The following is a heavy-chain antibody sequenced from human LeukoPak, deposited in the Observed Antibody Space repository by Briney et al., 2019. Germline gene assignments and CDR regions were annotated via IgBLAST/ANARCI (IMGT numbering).Heavy chain of an antibody. Sequence: SETLSLTCTVSGGSISSYYWSWIRQPPGKGLEWIGYIYYSGSTNYNPSLKSRVTISVDTSKNQFSLKLSSVAAADTAVYYCARRGPSYGSGSYYKGPEASWGYYFDYWGQGTLVTVSS. CDR1: GGSISSYY. CDR2: IYYSGST. D-gene: IGHD3-10*01. CDR3: ARRGPSYGSGSYYKGPEASWGYYFDY. V-gene: IGHV4-59*08. J-gene: IGHJ4*02.